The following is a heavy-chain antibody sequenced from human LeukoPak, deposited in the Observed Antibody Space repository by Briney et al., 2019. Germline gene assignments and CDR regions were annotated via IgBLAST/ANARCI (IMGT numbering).Heavy chain of an antibody. CDR2: INHSGST. J-gene: IGHJ4*02. D-gene: IGHD6-13*01. Sequence: SETLSLTCAVYGGSFSGYYWSWIRQPPGKGLEWIGEINHSGSTNYNPSLKSRVTISVDTSKNQFSLKLSSVTAADTAVYYCARGRGSSSWYRGVFFDYWGQGALVTVSS. V-gene: IGHV4-34*01. CDR3: ARGRGSSSWYRGVFFDY. CDR1: GGSFSGYY.